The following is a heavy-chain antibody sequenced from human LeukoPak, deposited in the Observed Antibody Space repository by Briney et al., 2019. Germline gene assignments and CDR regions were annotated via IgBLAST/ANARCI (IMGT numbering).Heavy chain of an antibody. Sequence: GGSLRLSCAASGFTFSSHALSWVRQAPGKGLEWVSSLSGSGYNTYYADSVKGRFTVSRDNSKNTLYLQMNSLRAEDTAVYYCARDSLWGQGTLVTVSS. J-gene: IGHJ4*02. V-gene: IGHV3-23*01. CDR3: ARDSL. CDR2: LSGSGYNT. CDR1: GFTFSSHA.